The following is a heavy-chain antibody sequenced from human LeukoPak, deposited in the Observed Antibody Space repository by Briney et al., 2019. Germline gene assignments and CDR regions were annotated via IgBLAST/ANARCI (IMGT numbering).Heavy chain of an antibody. J-gene: IGHJ3*02. CDR2: IDTNKGST. Sequence: GGSLRLSRSASGFTFSAYAMHWVRQAPGNGLEYVSAIDTNKGSTYYADSVKCRFTISRDNSKKTLYLQMSNMRAEGTAVYYCVKDIGVTCCDVFDIWGQGTMVTVSS. D-gene: IGHD2-15*01. V-gene: IGHV3-64D*09. CDR1: GFTFSAYA. CDR3: VKDIGVTCCDVFDI.